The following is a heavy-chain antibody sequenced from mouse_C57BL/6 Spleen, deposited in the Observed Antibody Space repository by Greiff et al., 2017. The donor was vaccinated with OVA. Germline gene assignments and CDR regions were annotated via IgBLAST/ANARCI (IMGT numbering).Heavy chain of an antibody. CDR2: INPSTGGT. V-gene: IGHV1-42*01. CDR3: ARELRPYYYAMDY. Sequence: EVKVEESGPELVKPGASVKISCQASGYSFTGYYMNWVTQSPEQSLEWIGEINPSTGGTTYNQKFKAKATLTVDKSSSTAYMQLKSLTSEDSAVYYCARELRPYYYAMDYWGQGTSVTVSS. J-gene: IGHJ4*01. D-gene: IGHD3-2*02. CDR1: GYSFTGYY.